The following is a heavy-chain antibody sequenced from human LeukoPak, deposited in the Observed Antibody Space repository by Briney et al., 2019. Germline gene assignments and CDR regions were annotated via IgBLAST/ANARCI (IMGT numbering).Heavy chain of an antibody. CDR2: IQQDGSEK. CDR1: GFTFSSYW. J-gene: IGHJ4*02. Sequence: GGSLRLSCAASGFTFSSYWMSWVRQAPGKGLEWVANIQQDGSEKYYVDSVKGRFTISRDNAKNSLYLQMNSLRAEDTAVYYCARVSTMVNLDEDYWGQGTLVTVSS. V-gene: IGHV3-7*01. CDR3: ARVSTMVNLDEDY. D-gene: IGHD3-10*01.